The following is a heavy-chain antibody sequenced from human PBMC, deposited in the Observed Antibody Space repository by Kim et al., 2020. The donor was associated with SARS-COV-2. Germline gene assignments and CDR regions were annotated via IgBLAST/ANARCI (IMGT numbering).Heavy chain of an antibody. J-gene: IGHJ4*02. Sequence: DYADSVKGRFTISRDNAKNSLYLQMNSLRPDDTALYYCAKLGSSWYEGGYWGQGTVVTVSS. V-gene: IGHV3-9*01. D-gene: IGHD6-13*01. CDR3: AKLGSSWYEGGY.